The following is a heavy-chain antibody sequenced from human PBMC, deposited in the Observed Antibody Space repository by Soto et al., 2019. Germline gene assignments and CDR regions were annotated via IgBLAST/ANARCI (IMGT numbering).Heavy chain of an antibody. CDR3: ARSSWGRFFEL. J-gene: IGHJ2*01. CDR1: GGSISSSSYY. D-gene: IGHD7-27*01. V-gene: IGHV4-39*01. Sequence: QLQLQESGPGLVKPSETLSLTCTVSGGSISSSSYYWGWIRQPPGKGLEWIGTIYYSGSTYYNPSLTSRVTMSVDTSKNQFSLKLSSVTAADTAVYYCARSSWGRFFELWGRGTLVTVSS. CDR2: IYYSGST.